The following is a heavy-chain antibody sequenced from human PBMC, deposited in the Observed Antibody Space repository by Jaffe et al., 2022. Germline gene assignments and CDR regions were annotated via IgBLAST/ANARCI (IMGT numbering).Heavy chain of an antibody. CDR1: GFSLSTSGVG. Sequence: QITLKESGPTLVKPTQTLTLTCTFSGFSLSTSGVGVGWIRQPPGKALEWLALIYWNDDKRYSPSLKSRLTITKDTSKNQVVLTMTNMDPVDTATYYCAHSSYDFWSGYCHFFDYWGQGTLVTVSS. CDR3: AHSSYDFWSGYCHFFDY. D-gene: IGHD3-3*01. V-gene: IGHV2-5*01. CDR2: IYWNDDK. J-gene: IGHJ4*02.